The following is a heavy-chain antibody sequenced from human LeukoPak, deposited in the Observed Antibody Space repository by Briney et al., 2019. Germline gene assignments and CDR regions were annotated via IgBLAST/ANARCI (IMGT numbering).Heavy chain of an antibody. CDR1: GYTFTSYY. CDR2: INPIGGTT. Sequence: ASVKLSCKTSGYTFTSYYIHWVRQAPGQGLEWLGIINPIGGTTDYAQKFQGRVTMTGDTSTSTVYMELSSLSPEDTAVYYCARQQGLQNLNFDYWGQGTLVTVSS. V-gene: IGHV1-46*01. CDR3: ARQQGLQNLNFDY. D-gene: IGHD4-11*01. J-gene: IGHJ4*02.